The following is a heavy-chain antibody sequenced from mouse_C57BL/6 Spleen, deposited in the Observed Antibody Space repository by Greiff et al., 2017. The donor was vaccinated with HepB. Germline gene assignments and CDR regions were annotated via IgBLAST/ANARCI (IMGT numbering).Heavy chain of an antibody. CDR2: IDPSDSYT. V-gene: IGHV1-69*01. Sequence: QVQLQQPGAELVMPGASVKLSCKASGYTFTSYWMHWVKQRPGQGLEWIGEIDPSDSYTNYNQKFKGKSTLTVDKSSSTAYMQLSSLTSEDSAVYYCARLVTTVRGYFDVWGTVTTVTVSS. CDR3: ARLVTTVRGYFDV. J-gene: IGHJ1*03. D-gene: IGHD1-1*01. CDR1: GYTFTSYW.